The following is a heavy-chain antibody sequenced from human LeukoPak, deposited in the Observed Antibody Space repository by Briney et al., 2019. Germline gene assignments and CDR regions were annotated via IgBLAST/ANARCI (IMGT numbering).Heavy chain of an antibody. CDR3: AKGRLDYGDYYVDD. Sequence: EPGGSLRLSCAASGFTFSNYGMSWVRQAPGKGLEWVSVISGSGGTTYYADSVKGRFTIFRDNSKNTLYLQMNSLRAEDTSLYYCAKGRLDYGDYYVDDWGQGTLVTVSS. V-gene: IGHV3-23*01. CDR1: GFTFSNYG. J-gene: IGHJ4*02. D-gene: IGHD2-21*02. CDR2: ISGSGGTT.